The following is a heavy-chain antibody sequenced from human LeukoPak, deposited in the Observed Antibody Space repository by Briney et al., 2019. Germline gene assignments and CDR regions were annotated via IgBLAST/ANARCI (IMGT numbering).Heavy chain of an antibody. V-gene: IGHV3-7*04. CDR3: TRVGYIDEGIDH. J-gene: IGHJ4*02. D-gene: IGHD5-24*01. CDR2: IKPDGSAE. CDR1: GFTFSSNW. Sequence: GGSLRLSSATSGFTFSSNWMSWVRHAPGRGLEWVANIKPDGSAEYYAASVKGRFTLSRDNAKNSLYLQMNSLRAEDTAIYYCTRVGYIDEGIDHWGQGTLVTVSS.